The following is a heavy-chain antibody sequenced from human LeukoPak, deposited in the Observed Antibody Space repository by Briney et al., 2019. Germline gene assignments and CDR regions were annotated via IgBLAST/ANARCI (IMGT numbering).Heavy chain of an antibody. CDR2: ISSSGTTI. V-gene: IGHV3-48*02. CDR1: GFTFSSYA. D-gene: IGHD3-10*01. CDR3: ARDHYYCFDY. J-gene: IGHJ4*02. Sequence: PGGSLRLSCEASGFTFSSYAMNWVRQAPGKGLEWVSHISSSGTTIKYADSVKGRFTISRDNAKNSLYLQMNSLRDEDTAVYYCARDHYYCFDYWGQGTLVTVSS.